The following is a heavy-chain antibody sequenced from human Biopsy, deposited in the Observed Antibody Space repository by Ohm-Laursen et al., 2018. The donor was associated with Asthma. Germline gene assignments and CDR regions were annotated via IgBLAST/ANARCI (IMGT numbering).Heavy chain of an antibody. V-gene: IGHV3-30*18. J-gene: IGHJ4*02. CDR2: ISFDGSNK. Sequence: SLRLSCAAFGFTFSNYGMHWVRQAPGKGLDWVAVISFDGSNKNYTGSVKGRFTISRDNSRNTLHLQMNSLRAEDTAVYYCAKDVFPGWELRRGPDYWGQGTLVTVSS. CDR1: GFTFSNYG. D-gene: IGHD1-26*01. CDR3: AKDVFPGWELRRGPDY.